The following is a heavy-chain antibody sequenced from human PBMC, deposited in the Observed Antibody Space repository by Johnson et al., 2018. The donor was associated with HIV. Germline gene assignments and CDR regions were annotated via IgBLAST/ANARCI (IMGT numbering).Heavy chain of an antibody. V-gene: IGHV3-23*04. CDR1: GFTFDDYD. CDR2: TTPSGGGT. J-gene: IGHJ3*02. D-gene: IGHD3-10*01. Sequence: VQLVESGGGLVQPGRSLRLSCAASGFTFDDYDMNWVRQAPGKGLEWVSATTPSGGGTYYADSVRGRFTISGDNSKNTVYLQMNSLRAEDTAVYYCARDRPYYYGSGDAFDIWGQGTMVTVSS. CDR3: ARDRPYYYGSGDAFDI.